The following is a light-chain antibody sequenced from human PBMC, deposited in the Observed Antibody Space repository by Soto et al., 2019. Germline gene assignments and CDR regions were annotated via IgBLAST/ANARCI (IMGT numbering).Light chain of an antibody. J-gene: IGKJ4*01. CDR1: HSLFYSSNNKNY. V-gene: IGKV4-1*01. CDR2: WAF. CDR3: QQYYRVPQLT. Sequence: DIVMTQSPDSLAVSLGERATINCKSSHSLFYSSNNKNYLAWYQQKAGQSPKLLISWAFTRESGDPDRFSGSGSGTDFPLTISSLQADDVAVYYCQQYYRVPQLTFGGGTKVEIK.